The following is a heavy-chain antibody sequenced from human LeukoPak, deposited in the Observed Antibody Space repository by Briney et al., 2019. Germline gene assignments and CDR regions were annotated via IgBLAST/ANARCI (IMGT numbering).Heavy chain of an antibody. D-gene: IGHD2-15*01. CDR2: ISSSSSYI. CDR1: GFTFSRYS. J-gene: IGHJ5*02. V-gene: IGHV3-21*01. Sequence: PGGSLRLSCAACGFTFSRYSMNWVRQAPGKGLEWVSSISSSSSYIYYADSVKGRFTISRYNAKNSLYLQMNSLRAEDTAVYYCATGLGYCSRGSCRNWFDPWGQGTLVTVSS. CDR3: ATGLGYCSRGSCRNWFDP.